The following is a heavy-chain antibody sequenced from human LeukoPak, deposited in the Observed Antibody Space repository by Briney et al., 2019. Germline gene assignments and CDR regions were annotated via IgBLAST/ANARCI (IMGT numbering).Heavy chain of an antibody. Sequence: SETLSLTCAVSGGSFSGYYWSWIRQPPGKGLEWIGEINHSGSTNYNPSLKSRVTISVDTSKNQFSLKLSSVTAADTAVYYCARDSPGRYYYDSSGYYYYWGQGTLVTVSS. J-gene: IGHJ4*02. CDR3: ARDSPGRYYYDSSGYYYY. D-gene: IGHD3-22*01. CDR1: GGSFSGYY. V-gene: IGHV4-34*01. CDR2: INHSGST.